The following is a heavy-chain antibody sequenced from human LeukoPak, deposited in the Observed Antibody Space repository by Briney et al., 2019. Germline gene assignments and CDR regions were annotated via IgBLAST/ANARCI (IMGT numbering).Heavy chain of an antibody. CDR3: ARAGREYHYYYMDV. Sequence: GGSRRLSCVASGFTFNNYAMNWVRQAPGKGLEWVSGISWNSGSIGYADSVKGRFTISRDNAKNSLYLQMNSLRAEDTAVYYCARAGREYHYYYMDVWGKGATVTVSS. CDR2: ISWNSGSI. V-gene: IGHV3-9*01. J-gene: IGHJ6*03. CDR1: GFTFNNYA.